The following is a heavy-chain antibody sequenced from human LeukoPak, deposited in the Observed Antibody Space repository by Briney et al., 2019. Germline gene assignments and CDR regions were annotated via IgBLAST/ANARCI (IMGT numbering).Heavy chain of an antibody. CDR1: GGSFSVYY. V-gene: IGHV4-34*01. Sequence: SETLSLTCAVYGGSFSVYYWSWIRQPPGKGLEWIGEINHSGSTNYNPSLKSRVAISVDTSKNQFSLKLSSVTAADTAVYYCARVGWGVFDYWGQGTLVTVSS. CDR3: ARVGWGVFDY. CDR2: INHSGST. D-gene: IGHD1-26*01. J-gene: IGHJ4*02.